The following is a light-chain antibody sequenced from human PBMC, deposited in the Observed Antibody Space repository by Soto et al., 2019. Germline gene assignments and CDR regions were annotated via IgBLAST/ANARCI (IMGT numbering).Light chain of an antibody. CDR3: QQYGSSQS. V-gene: IGKV3-20*01. J-gene: IGKJ1*01. Sequence: EIVLTQSPGTLSLSPGERATLSCRASQSVSSSCLAWYQQKPGQAPRLLIYGASIRATGIPDRFSGSGSGTDFTLTISRLEPEDFAVYYCQQYGSSQSFGQGTKVEI. CDR2: GAS. CDR1: QSVSSSC.